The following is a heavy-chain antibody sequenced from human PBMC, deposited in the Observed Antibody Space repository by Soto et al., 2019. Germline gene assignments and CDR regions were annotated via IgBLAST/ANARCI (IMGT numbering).Heavy chain of an antibody. CDR2: IIPIFGTA. CDR3: ASLYSSSYYYGMDV. D-gene: IGHD6-13*01. Sequence: GASVKVSCKASGGTFSSYAISWVRQAPGQGLEWMGGIIPIFGTANYAQEFQGRVTITADKSTSTAYMELSSLRSEDTAVYYCASLYSSSYYYGMDVWGQGTTVTVSS. J-gene: IGHJ6*02. V-gene: IGHV1-69*06. CDR1: GGTFSSYA.